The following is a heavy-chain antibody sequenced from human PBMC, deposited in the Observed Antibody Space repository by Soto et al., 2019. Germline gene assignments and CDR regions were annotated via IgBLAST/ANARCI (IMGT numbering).Heavy chain of an antibody. CDR2: ISYDGSNK. V-gene: IGHV3-30-3*01. D-gene: IGHD6-13*01. CDR3: ARDLEQQLANFDY. CDR1: GFTFSSYA. J-gene: IGHJ4*02. Sequence: VGSLRLSCAASGFTFSSYAMHWVRQAPGKGLEWVAVISYDGSNKYYADSVKGRFTISRDNSKNTLYLQMNSLRAEDTAVYYCARDLEQQLANFDYWGQGTLVTVSS.